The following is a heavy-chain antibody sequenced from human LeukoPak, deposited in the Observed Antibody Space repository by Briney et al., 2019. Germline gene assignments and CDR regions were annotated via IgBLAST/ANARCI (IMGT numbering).Heavy chain of an antibody. D-gene: IGHD3-22*01. CDR2: IRYDGSNK. CDR1: GFTFSSYG. CDR3: VRGPRYYDDSGFHYGVFDI. V-gene: IGHV3-30*02. J-gene: IGHJ3*02. Sequence: GGSLRLSCAASGFTFSSYGMHWVRQAPGRGLEWVAFIRYDGSNKYYADSVKGRFTISRDNSKNTLYLQMNSLTADDTAVYYCVRGPRYYDDSGFHYGVFDIWGQGTLVTVSS.